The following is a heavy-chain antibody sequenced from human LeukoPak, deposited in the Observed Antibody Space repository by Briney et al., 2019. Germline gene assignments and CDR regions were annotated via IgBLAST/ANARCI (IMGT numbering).Heavy chain of an antibody. J-gene: IGHJ4*02. Sequence: ASVKVSCTSSGYXFTGYYVHWVRKAPGQGLEWMGCINPSSGGTNYAQNLQGRVTMTRDTSISTAYMELRSLRSDDAAVYYCARTNYYDSSGYFLGYWGQGALVTVSS. CDR3: ARTNYYDSSGYFLGY. V-gene: IGHV1-2*02. CDR1: GYXFTGYY. CDR2: INPSSGGT. D-gene: IGHD3-22*01.